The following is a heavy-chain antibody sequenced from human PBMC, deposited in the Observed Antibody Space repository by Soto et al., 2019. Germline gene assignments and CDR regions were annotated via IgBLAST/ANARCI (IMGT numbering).Heavy chain of an antibody. CDR2: IYGGGTT. J-gene: IGHJ4*02. CDR1: GFAVSSKY. CDR3: VQTTGWPGFDF. D-gene: IGHD6-19*01. Sequence: EVQLVESGGGVIQPGGSLRLSCAASGFAVSSKYMTWVRQAPGKGLEWVSVIYGGGTTYYADSVKGRFTISRDTAKNTLYLQMDSLSAEDTGVYYCVQTTGWPGFDFWGQGTLVTVSS. V-gene: IGHV3-53*01.